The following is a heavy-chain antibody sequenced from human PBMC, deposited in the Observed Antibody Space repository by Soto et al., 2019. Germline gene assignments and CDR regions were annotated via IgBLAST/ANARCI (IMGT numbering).Heavy chain of an antibody. CDR3: ERHGFGSLHGLVDV. Sequence: QVQLQESGPGLVKPSETLSVTCTVSGGSITNYYCSWFRQPPGKGLEWIGYIQYNGYSAYNLSLKRRVTMSMDTSKTQFSLMLESVTATDTAVYYCERHGFGSLHGLVDVWGQGTTVIVSS. CDR1: GGSITNYY. D-gene: IGHD3-10*01. CDR2: IQYNGYS. V-gene: IGHV4-59*08. J-gene: IGHJ6*02.